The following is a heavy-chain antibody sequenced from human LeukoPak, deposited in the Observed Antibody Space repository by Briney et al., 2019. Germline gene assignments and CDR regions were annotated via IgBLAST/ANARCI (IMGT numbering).Heavy chain of an antibody. D-gene: IGHD3-9*01. V-gene: IGHV4-39*01. CDR2: IYYRECA. J-gene: IGHJ6*02. CDR3: ARHTYYDILTGQRLGMDV. CDR1: GGSISSSSYY. Sequence: SETLSLTCTVSGGSISSSSYYWGWIRQPPGKGLEWIRSIYYRECAHHNPSLKSRVTISVDTSKNQFSLKLRSVTAADTAVYYCARHTYYDILTGQRLGMDVWGQGTTVTVSS.